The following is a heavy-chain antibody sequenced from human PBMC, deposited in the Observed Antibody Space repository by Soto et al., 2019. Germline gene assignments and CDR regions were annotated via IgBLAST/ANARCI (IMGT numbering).Heavy chain of an antibody. CDR3: ARGHHPALSIAAAGIGIDP. CDR2: IYYSGST. D-gene: IGHD6-13*01. Sequence: SETLSLTCTVSGGSISSYYWSWIRQPPGKGLEWIGYIYYSGSTNYNPSLKSRVTISVDTSKNQFSLKLSSVTAADTAVYYCARGHHPALSIAAAGIGIDPWGQGTLVTVSS. V-gene: IGHV4-59*01. J-gene: IGHJ5*02. CDR1: GGSISSYY.